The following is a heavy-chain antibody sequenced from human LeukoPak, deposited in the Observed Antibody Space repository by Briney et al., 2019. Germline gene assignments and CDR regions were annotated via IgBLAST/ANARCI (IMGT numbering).Heavy chain of an antibody. Sequence: GGPLRLSCAASGFTFSSYALTWVRQAPGKGLQWVSAISGSARSTYYAYSVKALFTRSRDNSNNTMILQMHSLRAEDTAVYSGAKDRGAYTCSPGFDYWRQGTVITVSS. D-gene: IGHD3-16*01. J-gene: IGHJ4*02. CDR3: AKDRGAYTCSPGFDY. CDR2: ISGSARST. V-gene: IGHV3-23*01. CDR1: GFTFSSYA.